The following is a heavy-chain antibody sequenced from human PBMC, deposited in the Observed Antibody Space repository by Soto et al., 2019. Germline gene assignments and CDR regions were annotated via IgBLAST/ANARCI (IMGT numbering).Heavy chain of an antibody. J-gene: IGHJ5*02. CDR1: GFTFSSYA. CDR2: ISGSGGST. CDR3: AKVVGLSITGTTGDWFDP. V-gene: IGHV3-23*01. Sequence: PGGSLRLSCAASGFTFSSYAMSWVRQAPGKGLEWVSAISGSGGSTYYADSVKGRFTISRDNSKNTLYLQMNSLRAEDTAVYYCAKVVGLSITGTTGDWFDPWGQGTLVTVSS. D-gene: IGHD1-7*01.